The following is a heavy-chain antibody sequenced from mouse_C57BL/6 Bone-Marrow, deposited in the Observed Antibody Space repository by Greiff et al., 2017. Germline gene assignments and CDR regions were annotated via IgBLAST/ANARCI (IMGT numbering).Heavy chain of an antibody. CDR3: GRAYCDY. CDR2: IDPSDSYT. J-gene: IGHJ2*01. V-gene: IGHV1-59*01. CDR1: GYTFTSYW. Sequence: VQLQQPGAELVRPGTSVKLSCKASGYTFTSYWMHWVKQRPGQGLEWIGVIDPSDSYTNYNQKFKGKATLTVDTSSSTAYMQLSSLTSEDSAVYYCGRAYCDYWGQGTTLTVSS.